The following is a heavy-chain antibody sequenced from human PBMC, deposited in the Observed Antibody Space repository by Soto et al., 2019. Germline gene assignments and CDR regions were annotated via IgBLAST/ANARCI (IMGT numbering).Heavy chain of an antibody. Sequence: ASVKVSCKASGYTFTSYYMHWVRQAPGQGLEWMGIINPSGGSTSYAQKFQGRVTMTRDTSTSTVYMELSSLRSEDTAVYYCARDNHDYGDRVPQYFDYWGQGTLVTVSS. V-gene: IGHV1-46*01. J-gene: IGHJ4*02. CDR1: GYTFTSYY. CDR2: INPSGGST. CDR3: ARDNHDYGDRVPQYFDY. D-gene: IGHD4-17*01.